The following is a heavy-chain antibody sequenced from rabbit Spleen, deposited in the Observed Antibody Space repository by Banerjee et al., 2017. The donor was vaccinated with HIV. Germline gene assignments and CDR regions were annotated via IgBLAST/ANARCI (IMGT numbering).Heavy chain of an antibody. Sequence: QEQLVESGGGLVQPEGSLTLTCKAAGFDFSSSYYMCWVRQAPGKGPEWIACIYNGDGSTYYASWVNGRFTVSKTSSTTVTLRMTSLTGADTATYFCARDLAAWNSGSYAFNLWGPGTLVTVS. D-gene: IGHD1-1*01. CDR2: IYNGDGST. V-gene: IGHV1S45*01. CDR3: ARDLAAWNSGSYAFNL. J-gene: IGHJ4*01. CDR1: GFDFSSSYY.